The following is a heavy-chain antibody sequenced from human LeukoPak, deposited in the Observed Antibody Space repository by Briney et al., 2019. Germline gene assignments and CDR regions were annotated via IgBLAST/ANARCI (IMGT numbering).Heavy chain of an antibody. V-gene: IGHV4-38-2*01. CDR1: GYSISSASY. CDR2: IYHSGSP. J-gene: IGHJ1*01. Sequence: SETLSLTCAVSGYSISSASYWGGIRPPPGKGLEWIGNIYHSGSPYYTPSLKSRVTISVDTSKNQFSLKLSSVTAADTAVYYCARPISSQGYFGVVIDWGQGTLVTVSS. CDR3: ARPISSQGYFGVVID. D-gene: IGHD3-3*01.